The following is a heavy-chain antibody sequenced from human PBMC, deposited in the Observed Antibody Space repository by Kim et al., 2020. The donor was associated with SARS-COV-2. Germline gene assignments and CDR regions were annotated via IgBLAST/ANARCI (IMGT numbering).Heavy chain of an antibody. CDR2: INPNSGGT. D-gene: IGHD2-2*02. J-gene: IGHJ4*02. CDR1: GYTFTGYY. CDR3: ARGSVVPAAIGDNLFDY. Sequence: ASVKVSCKASGYTFTGYYMHWVRQAPGQGLEWMGWINPNSGGTNYAQKFQGRVTMTRDTSISTAYMELSRLRSDDTAVYYCARGSVVPAAIGDNLFDYWGQGTLVTVSS. V-gene: IGHV1-2*02.